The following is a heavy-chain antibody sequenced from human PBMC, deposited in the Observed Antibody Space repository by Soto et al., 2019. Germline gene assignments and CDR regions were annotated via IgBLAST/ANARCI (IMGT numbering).Heavy chain of an antibody. V-gene: IGHV1-2*02. J-gene: IGHJ5*02. CDR2: INTNSGET. Sequence: QVQLMQSGAEVKEPGASMKISCKASGYTFTDYYINWVRQAPGHAPEYMGWINTNSGETKYVERVQGRVTMNRDTSIITAYVGLRKLTSDDAAVYYCAGDLSRQSWQWFDPWGQGTRVTVSS. CDR1: GYTFTDYY. CDR3: AGDLSRQSWQWFDP. D-gene: IGHD3-16*02.